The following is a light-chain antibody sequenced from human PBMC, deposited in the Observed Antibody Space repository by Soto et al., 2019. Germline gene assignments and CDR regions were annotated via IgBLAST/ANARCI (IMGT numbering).Light chain of an antibody. CDR2: DVS. J-gene: IGLJ1*01. Sequence: QSALTQPRSVSGSPGQSVTISCTGTSSDIGGYNYVSWYQQHPGKAPKLIIFDVSERPSGVPARFSGSKSGNTASLTISGLQADDEADYYCCSYAGSYTYVFGSGTKVT. CDR1: SSDIGGYNY. CDR3: CSYAGSYTYV. V-gene: IGLV2-11*01.